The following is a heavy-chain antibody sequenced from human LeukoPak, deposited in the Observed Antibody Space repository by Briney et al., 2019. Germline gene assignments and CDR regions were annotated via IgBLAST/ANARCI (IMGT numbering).Heavy chain of an antibody. D-gene: IGHD3-3*01. Sequence: ASVKVSCKASGYIFSDYYINWVRQAPGQGLEWMGWINTNTGNPTYAQGFTGRFVFSLDTSVSTAYLQITSLKAEDTAVYYCARGEWLLEDWGQGTLVTVSS. V-gene: IGHV7-4-1*02. CDR1: GYIFSDYY. CDR2: INTNTGNP. J-gene: IGHJ4*02. CDR3: ARGEWLLED.